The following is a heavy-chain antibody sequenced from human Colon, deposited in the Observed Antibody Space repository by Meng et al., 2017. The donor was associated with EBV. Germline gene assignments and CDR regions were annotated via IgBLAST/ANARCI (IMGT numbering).Heavy chain of an antibody. D-gene: IGHD3-3*02. CDR1: GGSITSTSSY. CDR2: IYYRGST. J-gene: IGHJ4*02. CDR3: VISSHN. Sequence: QLPLLESGPGLVKPSATLSLPCTISGGSITSTSSYWGWVRQPPGKGLEWIGSIYYRGSTNYNPSLKSRISMSVDMSKNQFSLKVNSVTAADTAIYYCVISSHNWGQGTLVTVSS. V-gene: IGHV4-39*07.